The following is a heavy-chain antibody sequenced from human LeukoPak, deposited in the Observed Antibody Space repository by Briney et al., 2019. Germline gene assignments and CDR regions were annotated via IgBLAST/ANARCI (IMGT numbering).Heavy chain of an antibody. D-gene: IGHD3-22*01. J-gene: IGHJ4*02. CDR2: ISAYNGNT. V-gene: IGHV1-18*01. CDR1: VYTFTNYG. CDR3: ASDDTSGYTGFY. Sequence: ASVKVSCKASVYTFTNYGISWVRQAPGQGLEWMGWISAYNGNTNYALKLQGRVTMTTDTSTSTAYMELRSLRSDDTAVYYCASDDTSGYTGFYWGQGTLVTVSS.